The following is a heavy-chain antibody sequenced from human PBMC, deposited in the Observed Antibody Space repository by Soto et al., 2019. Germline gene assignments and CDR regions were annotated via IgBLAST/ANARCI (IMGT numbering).Heavy chain of an antibody. CDR1: GGTFSSYA. J-gene: IGHJ6*02. CDR2: IIPIFGTA. V-gene: IGHV1-69*13. D-gene: IGHD5-18*01. Sequence: SAKVSCKASGGTFSSYAISWVRQAPGQGLEWMGGIIPIFGTANYAQKFQGRVTITADESTSTAYMELSSLRSEDTAVYYCARVNTAMVIHYGMDVWGQGTTVTVSS. CDR3: ARVNTAMVIHYGMDV.